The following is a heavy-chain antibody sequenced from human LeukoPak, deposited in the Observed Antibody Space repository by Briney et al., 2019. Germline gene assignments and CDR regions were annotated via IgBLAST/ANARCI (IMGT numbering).Heavy chain of an antibody. Sequence: SGGSLRLSCAASGFTFSTYTMTWVRRAPGRGLEGFSYFRSSSSTIYYADAMKSRFPISRDNANNSLYLQINSLRAEDTAVYYCARDLVGASFWGQGTLVTVSS. J-gene: IGHJ4*02. V-gene: IGHV3-48*01. CDR3: ARDLVGASF. CDR1: GFTFSTYT. D-gene: IGHD1-26*01. CDR2: FRSSSSTI.